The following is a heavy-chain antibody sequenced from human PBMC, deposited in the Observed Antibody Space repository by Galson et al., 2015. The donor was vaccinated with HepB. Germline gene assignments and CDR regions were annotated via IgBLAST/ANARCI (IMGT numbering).Heavy chain of an antibody. V-gene: IGHV3-33*08. CDR1: GFTFSSYG. CDR3: ARDSSGWSNYFDY. Sequence: SLRLSCAASGFTFSSYGMHWVRQAPGKGLEWVAVIWYDGSNKYYADSVKGRFTISRDNSKNTLYLQMNSLRAEDTAVYYCARDSSGWSNYFDYWGQGTLVTVSS. J-gene: IGHJ4*02. D-gene: IGHD6-19*01. CDR2: IWYDGSNK.